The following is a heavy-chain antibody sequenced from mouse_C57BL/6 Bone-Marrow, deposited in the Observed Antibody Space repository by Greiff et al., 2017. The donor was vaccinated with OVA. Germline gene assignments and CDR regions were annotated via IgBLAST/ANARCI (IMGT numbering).Heavy chain of an antibody. CDR3: ARDFDY. Sequence: VQLQQSGPELVKPGASVKISCKASGYAFSNSWMDWVKQRPGKGLEWIGRIYPGDGDTNYNGKFKGKATLTADKSSNTAYMQLSSLTSEDSAVYYCARDFDYWGQGTTLTVSS. J-gene: IGHJ2*01. CDR1: GYAFSNSW. CDR2: IYPGDGDT. V-gene: IGHV1-82*01.